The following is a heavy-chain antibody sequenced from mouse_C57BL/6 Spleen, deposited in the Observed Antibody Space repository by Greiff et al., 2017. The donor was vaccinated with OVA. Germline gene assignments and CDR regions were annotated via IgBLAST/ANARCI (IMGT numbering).Heavy chain of an antibody. Sequence: EVKLVESEGGLVQPGSSMKLSCTASGFTFSDYYLAWVRQVPEKGLEWVANINYDGSSTYYLDSLKSRFIISRDNAKNILYLQMSSLKSEDTATYYCARSTTVVAPYYFDYWGQGTTLTVSS. CDR2: INYDGSST. J-gene: IGHJ2*01. D-gene: IGHD1-1*01. CDR3: ARSTTVVAPYYFDY. CDR1: GFTFSDYY. V-gene: IGHV5-16*01.